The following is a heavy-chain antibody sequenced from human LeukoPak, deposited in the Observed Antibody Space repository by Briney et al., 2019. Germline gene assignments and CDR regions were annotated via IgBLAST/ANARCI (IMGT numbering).Heavy chain of an antibody. CDR1: GFIFNSYE. J-gene: IGHJ4*02. CDR2: ISYSGNSV. CDR3: AGRAGAYSHPYDY. Sequence: GGSLRLSCAASGFIFNSYEMNWVRQAPGKGLEWVSFISYSGNSVYYADSVKGRFTISRDNAKNLLYLQMSSLRAEDTAVYYCAGRAGAYSHPYDYWGQGTLVTVSS. D-gene: IGHD4/OR15-4a*01. V-gene: IGHV3-48*03.